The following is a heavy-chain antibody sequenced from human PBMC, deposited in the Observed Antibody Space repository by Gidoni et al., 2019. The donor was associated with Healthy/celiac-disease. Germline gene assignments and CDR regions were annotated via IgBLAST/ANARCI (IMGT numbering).Heavy chain of an antibody. CDR1: GGSFSGYY. CDR3: ARGQIVGATTYRPYYYYYGMDV. V-gene: IGHV4-34*01. J-gene: IGHJ6*02. D-gene: IGHD1-26*01. CDR2: INHSGST. Sequence: QVQLQQWGAGLLKPSETLSLTCAVYGGSFSGYYWSWIRQPPGKGLEWIGEINHSGSTNYNPSLKSRVTISVDTSKNQFSLKLSSVTAADTAVYYCARGQIVGATTYRPYYYYYGMDVWGQGTTVTVSS.